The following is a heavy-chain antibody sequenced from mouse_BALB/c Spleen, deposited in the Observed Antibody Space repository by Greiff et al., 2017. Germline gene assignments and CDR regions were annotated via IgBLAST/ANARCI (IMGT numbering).Heavy chain of an antibody. J-gene: IGHJ4*01. Sequence: EVKLMESGGGLVQPGGSLKLSCAASGFTFSSYGMSWVRQTPDKRLELVATINSNGGSTYYPDSVKGRFTISRDNAKNTLYLQMSSLKSEDTAMYYCARDFYGSSPYYYAMDYWGQGTSVTVSS. CDR3: ARDFYGSSPYYYAMDY. V-gene: IGHV5-6-3*01. D-gene: IGHD1-1*01. CDR2: INSNGGST. CDR1: GFTFSSYG.